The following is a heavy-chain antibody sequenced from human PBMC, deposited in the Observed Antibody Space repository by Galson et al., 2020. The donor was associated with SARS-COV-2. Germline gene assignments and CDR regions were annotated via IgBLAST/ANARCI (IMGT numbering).Heavy chain of an antibody. Sequence: GESLKISCQGSGYSFSGYGYWISWVRQMPGKGLEWMGRIDPGDSYTNYSQSFQGHVTMSVDKSTTTAYLQWSSLKASDTAIYYCARLRISAFVSSWLDPWGQGTLVTVSS. D-gene: IGHD2-15*01. CDR3: ARLRISAFVSSWLDP. CDR2: IDPGDSYT. CDR1: GYSFSGYGYW. V-gene: IGHV5-10-1*01. J-gene: IGHJ5*02.